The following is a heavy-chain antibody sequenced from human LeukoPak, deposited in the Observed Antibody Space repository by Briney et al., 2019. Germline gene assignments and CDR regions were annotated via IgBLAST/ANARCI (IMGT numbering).Heavy chain of an antibody. V-gene: IGHV3-53*01. D-gene: IGHD1-26*01. J-gene: IGHJ4*02. CDR1: GFTVNRNY. CDR3: ARGSGSYCFDY. CDR2: IYSGGTI. Sequence: PGGSLRLSCAASGFTVNRNYMSWVRQVPGKGLEWVSVIYSGGTIDYADSVKGRFTISRDNSKNTLYLQMNSLRAEDTAVYYCARGSGSYCFDYWGQGALVTVSS.